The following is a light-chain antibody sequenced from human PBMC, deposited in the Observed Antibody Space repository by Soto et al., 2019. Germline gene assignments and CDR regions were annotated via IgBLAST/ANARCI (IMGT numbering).Light chain of an antibody. J-gene: IGLJ1*01. Sequence: QSALTQPPSVSGSPGQSVTISCTGTSTDFVGYNRVSWYQQPPGTAPKLMIYEVSKRPSGVPDRFSGSKSGNTASLTISGLQAEDEADYYCSSYAGSNNLRVFGTGTKGTVL. V-gene: IGLV2-18*02. CDR3: SSYAGSNNLRV. CDR2: EVS. CDR1: STDFVGYNR.